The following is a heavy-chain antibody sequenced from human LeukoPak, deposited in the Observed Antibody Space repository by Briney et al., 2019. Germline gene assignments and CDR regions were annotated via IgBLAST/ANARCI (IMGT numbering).Heavy chain of an antibody. V-gene: IGHV3-21*01. D-gene: IGHD3-3*01. CDR3: SQPPRSAYDFWSCYLDH. CDR1: GFTFSSYC. Sequence: GGSLRLSCAASGFTFSSYCMNWVRQAPGKGLEWVSSISSSSSYIYYADSVKGGFTISRDNSKNSLYLQMNSLTAEDTSVYYCSQPPRSAYDFWSCYLDHWGQGTLVSV. J-gene: IGHJ4*02. CDR2: ISSSSSYI.